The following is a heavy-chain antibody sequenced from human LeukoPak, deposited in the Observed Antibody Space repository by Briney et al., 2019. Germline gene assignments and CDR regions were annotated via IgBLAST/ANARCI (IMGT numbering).Heavy chain of an antibody. CDR2: IKQDGSEK. J-gene: IGHJ6*03. D-gene: IGHD6-13*01. Sequence: GGSLRLSCAASGFTFNSYWMSWVRQAPGKGLEWVANIKQDGSEKYYVDSVKGRFTISRDNAKNSLYLQMNSLRTEDTALYYCAKGARIKAAAGDYYMDVWGKGTTVTVSS. CDR1: GFTFNSYW. V-gene: IGHV3-7*03. CDR3: AKGARIKAAAGDYYMDV.